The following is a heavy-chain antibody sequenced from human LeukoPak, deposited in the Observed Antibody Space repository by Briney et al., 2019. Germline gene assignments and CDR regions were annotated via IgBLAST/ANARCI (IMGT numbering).Heavy chain of an antibody. V-gene: IGHV4-4*07. Sequence: PSETLSLTCTVSGGSISSYYWSWIRQPPGKGLEWIGRTHTSGSANYNPSLKSVVTISVDTSKNQYSLKLSPVTAADTAAYYCARHGGYSLVYMDVWGKGTTVTVS. CDR2: THTSGSA. D-gene: IGHD4-23*01. CDR3: ARHGGYSLVYMDV. J-gene: IGHJ6*03. CDR1: GGSISSYY.